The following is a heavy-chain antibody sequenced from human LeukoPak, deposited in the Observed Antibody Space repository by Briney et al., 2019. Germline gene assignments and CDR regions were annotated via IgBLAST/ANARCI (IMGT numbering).Heavy chain of an antibody. CDR3: AREPTTNDY. V-gene: IGHV4-30-4*01. Sequence: SQTLSLTCTVSGGSISSGDYYRSWIRQPPGKGLEWIGYIYYSGSTFYNPSLKSRITISIDTSKNQFSLKLSSVTAADTAVYYCAREPTTNDYWGQGTLVTVSS. J-gene: IGHJ4*02. CDR2: IYYSGST. CDR1: GGSISSGDYY. D-gene: IGHD4-17*01.